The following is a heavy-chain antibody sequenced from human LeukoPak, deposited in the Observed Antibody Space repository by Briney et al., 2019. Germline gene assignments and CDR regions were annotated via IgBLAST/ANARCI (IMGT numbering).Heavy chain of an antibody. CDR2: INNDGSSR. V-gene: IGHV3-74*01. D-gene: IGHD2-8*01. Sequence: GRSLRLSCAASGFTFTSYWMHWVRQVPGKGLVWVSYINNDGSSRNYADSVKGRFTISRDNAKNMLYLQMNSLRVEDTAVYYCAIFKENGYWGQGTLVTVSS. J-gene: IGHJ4*02. CDR3: AIFKENGY. CDR1: GFTFTSYW.